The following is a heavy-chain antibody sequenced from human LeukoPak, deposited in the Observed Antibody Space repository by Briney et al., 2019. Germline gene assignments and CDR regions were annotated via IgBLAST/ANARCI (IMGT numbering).Heavy chain of an antibody. D-gene: IGHD4-17*01. J-gene: IGHJ5*02. Sequence: SETLSLTCTVSGVSITLYYWTWIRQSPKKGLEWIGDISNSGSNYNPSLSSRLTISTDTSKNHFSLRLTSVSAADTAVYYCAREKVDYGDSYWFDPWGQGTLVTVSS. CDR3: AREKVDYGDSYWFDP. CDR1: GVSITLYY. CDR2: ISNSGS. V-gene: IGHV4-59*01.